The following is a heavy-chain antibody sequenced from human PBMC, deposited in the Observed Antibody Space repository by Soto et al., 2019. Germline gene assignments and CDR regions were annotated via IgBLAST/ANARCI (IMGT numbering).Heavy chain of an antibody. D-gene: IGHD1-26*01. CDR1: GFTFSTYW. Sequence: EAQLVESGGGLVQPGGSLRLSCAASGFTFSTYWMNWVRQAPGMGLEWLAIIRQDGTETHYVDSVKGRFTISRDNTKNSLFPQMNNLRADDTAVYYCVGGAGWELDYWGQGTLVTVSS. CDR3: VGGAGWELDY. V-gene: IGHV3-7*03. J-gene: IGHJ4*02. CDR2: IRQDGTET.